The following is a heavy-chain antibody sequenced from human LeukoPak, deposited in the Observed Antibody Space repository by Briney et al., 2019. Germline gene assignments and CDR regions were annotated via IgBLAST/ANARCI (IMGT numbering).Heavy chain of an antibody. J-gene: IGHJ3*02. CDR2: ISSSGSTI. Sequence: PGGSLRLSCAASGFTFSDYYMSWIRQAPGKGLEWVSYISSSGSTIYYADSVKGRFTISRDNAKNSLHLQMNSLRAEDTAVYYCARDRETYCGGDCYSGAFDIWGQGTIVTVSS. V-gene: IGHV3-11*01. CDR3: ARDRETYCGGDCYSGAFDI. D-gene: IGHD2-21*01. CDR1: GFTFSDYY.